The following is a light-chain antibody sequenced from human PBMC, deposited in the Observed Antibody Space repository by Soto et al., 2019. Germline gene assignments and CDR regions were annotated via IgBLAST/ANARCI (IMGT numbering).Light chain of an antibody. Sequence: EIVLTQSPGTLSLSPGERATLSCRASQSVSSSYLAWYQQKPGQAPRLLIYGTSGRATGIPDRFSGSGSGTVFNLTISRLEPEDFAVYSCQQYGSSPPVTFGQGTRLEIK. V-gene: IGKV3-20*01. CDR2: GTS. CDR3: QQYGSSPPVT. J-gene: IGKJ5*01. CDR1: QSVSSSY.